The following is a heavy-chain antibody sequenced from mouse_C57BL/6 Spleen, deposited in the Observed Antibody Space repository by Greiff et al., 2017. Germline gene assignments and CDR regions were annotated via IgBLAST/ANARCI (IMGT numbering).Heavy chain of an antibody. CDR3: ASEGDLLLFAY. CDR2: INPNNGGT. CDR1: GYTFTDYN. J-gene: IGHJ3*01. D-gene: IGHD2-1*01. Sequence: VQLQQSGPELVKPGASVKIPCKASGYTFTDYNMDWVKQSHGKSLEWIGDINPNNGGTIYNQKFKGKATLTVDKSSSTAYMELRSLTSEDTAVYYCASEGDLLLFAYWGQGTLVTVSA. V-gene: IGHV1-18*01.